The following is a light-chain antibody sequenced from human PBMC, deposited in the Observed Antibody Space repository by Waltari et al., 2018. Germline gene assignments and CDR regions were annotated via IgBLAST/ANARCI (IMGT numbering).Light chain of an antibody. CDR3: QTGGHGTWV. V-gene: IGLV4-69*01. CDR1: SGHSTNI. J-gene: IGLJ3*02. CDR2: VNSDGSH. Sequence: QLVLTQSPSASASLGASVKPTCTLSSGHSTNILPWPQQQPEKGPRYLMNVNSDGSHNKGVGIPDRFSGSSSGAERYLTISSLQSEDEADYYCQTGGHGTWVFGGGTRLTVL.